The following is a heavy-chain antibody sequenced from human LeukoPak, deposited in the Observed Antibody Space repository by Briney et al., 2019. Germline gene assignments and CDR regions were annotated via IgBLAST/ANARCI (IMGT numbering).Heavy chain of an antibody. CDR1: GFSFSDHY. CDR2: LSSRSTYA. D-gene: IGHD1-26*01. Sequence: TGGSLRLSCAASGFSFSDHYVSWVRQAPGKGLEWISYLSSRSTYAFYADSVKGRFAISRDDAKNSLYLQMNSLRAEDTAVYYCARAVGRGSGAHFDYWGQGTLVTVSS. J-gene: IGHJ4*02. V-gene: IGHV3-11*06. CDR3: ARAVGRGSGAHFDY.